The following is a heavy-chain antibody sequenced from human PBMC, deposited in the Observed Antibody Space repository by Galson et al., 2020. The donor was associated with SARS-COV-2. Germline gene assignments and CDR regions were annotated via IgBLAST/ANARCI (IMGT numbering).Heavy chain of an antibody. V-gene: IGHV3-7*01. D-gene: IGHD2-2*01. J-gene: IGHJ4*02. Sequence: GGSLRLSCAASGFTFINYWMGWVRQAPGMGLEWVANINKDGSEKYYVDSVKGRFTISRDNTRNSLYLQMDSLRAEDTAVYYCARVTTRYCSITSCAFDSWGQGTLVTVSS. CDR3: ARVTTRYCSITSCAFDS. CDR1: GFTFINYW. CDR2: INKDGSEK.